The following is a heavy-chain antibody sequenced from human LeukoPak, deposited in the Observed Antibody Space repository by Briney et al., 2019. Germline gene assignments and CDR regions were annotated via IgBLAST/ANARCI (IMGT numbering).Heavy chain of an antibody. CDR2: ISADGTST. CDR1: RFTSDDFG. J-gene: IGHJ4*02. CDR3: AKETDN. Sequence: GGSLRLSXATSRFTSDDFGIHWVRQAPGKGLEWVCFISADGTSTFYADSVRGRFTISRDNSKNSLYLQMNSLRTEDTAFYYCAKETDNWGQGTLVTVSS. V-gene: IGHV3-43*02.